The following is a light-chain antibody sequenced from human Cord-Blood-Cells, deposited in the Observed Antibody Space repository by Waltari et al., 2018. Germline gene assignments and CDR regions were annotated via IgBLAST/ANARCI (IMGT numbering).Light chain of an antibody. Sequence: QSALTQPASVSGSPGQPITIPCTGTSSDVGGYNYASWYQQHPGKAPKLMIYDVSKRPSGVSNRFSGSKSGNTASLTISGLQAEDEADYYCSSYTSSSTWVFGGGTKLTVL. CDR2: DVS. J-gene: IGLJ3*02. CDR1: SSDVGGYNY. V-gene: IGLV2-14*01. CDR3: SSYTSSSTWV.